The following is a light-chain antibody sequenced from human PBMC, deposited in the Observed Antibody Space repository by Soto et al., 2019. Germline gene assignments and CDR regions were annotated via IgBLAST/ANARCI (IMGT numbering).Light chain of an antibody. CDR3: QQYGSSPRT. Sequence: EIVLTQSPGTLSLSPGERATLSCRASQTVSTNYLAWYQQKPGQAPRLLIYGASKRATGIPDRFSGSGSGTDFTLTISRLEPEDFAVDCCQQYGSSPRTFGQGTKVEIK. CDR2: GAS. V-gene: IGKV3-20*01. J-gene: IGKJ1*01. CDR1: QTVSTNY.